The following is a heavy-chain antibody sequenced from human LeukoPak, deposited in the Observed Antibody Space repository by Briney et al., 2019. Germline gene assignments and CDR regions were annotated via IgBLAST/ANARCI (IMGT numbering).Heavy chain of an antibody. V-gene: IGHV3-48*02. J-gene: IGHJ3*02. CDR3: ARDFYGDWAFDI. D-gene: IGHD4-17*01. CDR1: GFTSTTYN. Sequence: PGGSLRLSCAASGFTSTTYNMNWVRQAPGKGLEWVSYISSSSGTIYYADSVKGRFTISRDNAKNSLYLRMNSLRDEDTAVYYCARDFYGDWAFDIWGQGTMVTVSS. CDR2: ISSSSGTI.